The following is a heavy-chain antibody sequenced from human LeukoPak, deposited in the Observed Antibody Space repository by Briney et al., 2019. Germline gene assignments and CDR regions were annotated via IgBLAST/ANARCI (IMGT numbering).Heavy chain of an antibody. V-gene: IGHV1-69*13. CDR3: ARSPAIVVATGYYYYYGMDV. CDR1: GGTFSSYA. D-gene: IGHD2-21*01. CDR2: IIPIFGTA. Sequence: SVKASCKASGGTFSSYAISWVRQAPGQGLEWMGGIIPIFGTANYAQKFQGRVTITADESTSTAYMELSSLRSEDTAVYYCARSPAIVVATGYYYYYGMDVWGQGTTVTVSS. J-gene: IGHJ6*02.